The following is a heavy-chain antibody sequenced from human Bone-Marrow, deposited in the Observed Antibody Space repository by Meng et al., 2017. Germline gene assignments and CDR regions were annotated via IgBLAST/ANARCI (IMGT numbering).Heavy chain of an antibody. CDR3: TRAIPKYYYDSSGYYGY. CDR1: GFTFGDYA. D-gene: IGHD3-22*01. CDR2: IRSKAYGGTT. J-gene: IGHJ4*02. V-gene: IGHV3-49*04. Sequence: GESLKISCTASGFTFGDYAMSWVRQAPGKGLEWVGFIRSKAYGGTTEYAASVKGRFTISRDDSKSIAYLQMNSLKTEDTAVYYCTRAIPKYYYDSSGYYGYWGQGTLVTVSS.